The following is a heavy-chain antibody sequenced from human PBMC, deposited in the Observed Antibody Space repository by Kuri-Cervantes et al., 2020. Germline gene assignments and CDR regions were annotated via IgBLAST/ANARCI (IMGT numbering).Heavy chain of an antibody. CDR3: ARGDSGYDLPPDY. Sequence: LRLSCTVSGGSISSGGYYWSWIRQHPGKGLEWIGYIYYSGSTYYNPSLKSRVTISVDKSKNQFSLKLSSVTAADTAVYYCARGDSGYDLPPDYWGQGTLVTVSS. CDR1: GGSISSGGYY. D-gene: IGHD5-12*01. V-gene: IGHV4-31*03. CDR2: IYYSGST. J-gene: IGHJ4*02.